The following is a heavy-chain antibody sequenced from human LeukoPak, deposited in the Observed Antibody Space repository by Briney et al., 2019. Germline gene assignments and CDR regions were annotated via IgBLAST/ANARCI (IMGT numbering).Heavy chain of an antibody. D-gene: IGHD3-10*01. CDR3: ARDLGSYYGSGSYIDY. V-gene: IGHV4-30-4*07. Sequence: SETLSLTCAVSGGSISRGGYSWSWIRQPPGKGLEWIGYFYYSGSTYYNPSLKSRVTISVDTSKNQLSLKLSSVTAADTAVYYCARDLGSYYGSGSYIDYWGQGTLVTVSS. J-gene: IGHJ4*02. CDR2: FYYSGST. CDR1: GGSISRGGYS.